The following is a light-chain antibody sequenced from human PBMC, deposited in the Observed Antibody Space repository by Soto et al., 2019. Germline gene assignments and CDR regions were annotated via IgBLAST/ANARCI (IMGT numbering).Light chain of an antibody. CDR2: DAS. CDR3: QQFYSYPLT. CDR1: QDIGSF. V-gene: IGKV1-8*01. Sequence: AIRMTQSPSSLSASTGDRVALTCRASQDIGSFFAWYQQKPGKAPKLLIYDASTLQSGVPSRFGGSGSGTDFTLTISSLQSEDFATYYCQQFYSYPLTFGGGTKVEIK. J-gene: IGKJ4*01.